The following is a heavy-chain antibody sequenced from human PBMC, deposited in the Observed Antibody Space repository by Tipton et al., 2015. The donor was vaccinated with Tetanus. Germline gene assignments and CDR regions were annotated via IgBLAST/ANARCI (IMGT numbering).Heavy chain of an antibody. D-gene: IGHD2-15*01. CDR3: AREADCSGGSCFSGDFDN. CDR1: GFIFSSYG. Sequence: SGFIFSSYGIHWVRQAPGKGLEWVAVSGYDGTDTYYADAVKGRFTISRDNSKNTLYLQMNSLRVEDTAIYYCAREADCSGGSCFSGDFDNWGQGTQVAVSS. V-gene: IGHV3-33*01. CDR2: SGYDGTDT. J-gene: IGHJ4*02.